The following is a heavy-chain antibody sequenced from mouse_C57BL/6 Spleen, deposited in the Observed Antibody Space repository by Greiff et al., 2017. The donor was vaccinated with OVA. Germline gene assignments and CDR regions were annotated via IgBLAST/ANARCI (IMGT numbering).Heavy chain of an antibody. Sequence: EVKLMESGPGLVKPSQSLSLTCSVTGYSITSGYYWNWIRQFPGNKLEWMGYISYDGSNNYNPSLKNRISITRDTSKNQFFLKLNSVTTEDTATYYCARGTDDYDGGGFDYWGQGTTLTVSS. J-gene: IGHJ2*01. CDR2: ISYDGSN. CDR1: GYSITSGYY. CDR3: ARGTDDYDGGGFDY. D-gene: IGHD2-4*01. V-gene: IGHV3-6*01.